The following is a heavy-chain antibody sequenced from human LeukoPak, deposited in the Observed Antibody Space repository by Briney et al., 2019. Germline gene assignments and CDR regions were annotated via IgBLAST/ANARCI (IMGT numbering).Heavy chain of an antibody. CDR2: ISSNGGST. CDR1: GFTFSSYA. J-gene: IGHJ4*02. D-gene: IGHD5-12*01. CDR3: ARDAYSGYDPHFDY. Sequence: GGSLRLSCAASGFTFSSYAMHWVRQAPGKGLEYVSAISSNGGSTYYANSVKGRFTISRDNSKNTLYLQMGSLRAEDMAVYYCARDAYSGYDPHFDYWGQGTLVTVSS. V-gene: IGHV3-64*01.